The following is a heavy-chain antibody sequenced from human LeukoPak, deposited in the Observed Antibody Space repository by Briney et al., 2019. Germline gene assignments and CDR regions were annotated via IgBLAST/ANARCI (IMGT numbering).Heavy chain of an antibody. V-gene: IGHV4-34*01. Sequence: SETLSLTCAVYGGSFSDYCWSWIRQPPGKGLEWIGEINHSGHTNYNPSLKSRVTISVDTSKNQFSLRIISVTAADTAVYYCARVRVAVGVDYWGQGNLVTVSS. J-gene: IGHJ4*02. CDR3: ARVRVAVGVDY. CDR2: INHSGHT. D-gene: IGHD2-15*01. CDR1: GGSFSDYC.